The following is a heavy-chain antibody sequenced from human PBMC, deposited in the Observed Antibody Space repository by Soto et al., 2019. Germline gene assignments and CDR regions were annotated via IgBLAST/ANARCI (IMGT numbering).Heavy chain of an antibody. J-gene: IGHJ4*02. CDR1: GGSISSGGYY. V-gene: IGHV4-31*03. CDR3: ARGLSGPWQQEYYFDY. D-gene: IGHD6-13*01. CDR2: IYYSGST. Sequence: NPSETLSLTCTVSGGSISSGGYYWSWIRQHPGKGLEWIGYIYYSGSTYYNPSLKSRVTISVDTSKNQFSLKLSSVTAADTAVYYCARGLSGPWQQEYYFDYWGQGTLVTVSS.